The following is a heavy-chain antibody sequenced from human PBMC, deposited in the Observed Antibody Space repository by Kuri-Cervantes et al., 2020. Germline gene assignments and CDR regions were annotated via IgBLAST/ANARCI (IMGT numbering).Heavy chain of an antibody. V-gene: IGHV1-69*05. J-gene: IGHJ5*02. CDR1: GGTFNNYV. CDR3: AKSGYSYGYGTAYNWFDP. Sequence: SVKVSCKASGGTFNNYVLSWVRQAPGQGLEWMGGIIPFLGTAKYAQKFQGRVTITTDESTSTAYMELSSLRSEDTAVYYCAKSGYSYGYGTAYNWFDPWGQGTLVTVSS. D-gene: IGHD5-18*01. CDR2: IIPFLGTA.